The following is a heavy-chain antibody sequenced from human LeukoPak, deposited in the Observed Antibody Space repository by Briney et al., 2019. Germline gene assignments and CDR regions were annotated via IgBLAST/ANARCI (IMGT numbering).Heavy chain of an antibody. V-gene: IGHV3-21*04. J-gene: IGHJ4*02. CDR2: ISSSSSYI. CDR1: GFTFSSYS. CDR3: AKDMTPRFFDY. Sequence: GGSLRLSCAASGFTFSSYSMNWVRQAPGKGLEWVSSISSSSSYIYYADSVKGRFTISRDNAKNSLYLQMNSLRAEDTAVYYCAKDMTPRFFDYWGQGTLVTVSS. D-gene: IGHD3-16*01.